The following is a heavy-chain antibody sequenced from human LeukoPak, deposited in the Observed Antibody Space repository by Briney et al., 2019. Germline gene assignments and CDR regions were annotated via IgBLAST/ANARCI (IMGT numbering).Heavy chain of an antibody. D-gene: IGHD6-13*01. Sequence: SETLSLTCTVSGGSISSYYWSWIRQPPGKGLEWIGYIYYSGTTNYNPSLKSRVTISVDTSKDQFSLKLSSVTAADTAVYYCARGVYIAAAQYGYWGQGTLVSVSS. V-gene: IGHV4-59*01. J-gene: IGHJ4*02. CDR1: GGSISSYY. CDR2: IYYSGTT. CDR3: ARGVYIAAAQYGY.